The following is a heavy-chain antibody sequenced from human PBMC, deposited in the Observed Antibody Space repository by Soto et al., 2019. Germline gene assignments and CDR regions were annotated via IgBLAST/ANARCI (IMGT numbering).Heavy chain of an antibody. J-gene: IGHJ6*02. Sequence: TLSLSCTVSVGSIRSGDYYWSWILQPPGKGLEWIGYIYYSGSTYYNPSLKSRVTISVDTSKNQFPLKLSSVTAADTAVYYCARVVVEDYYGMDVWGQGTTVTVSS. CDR3: ARVVVEDYYGMDV. CDR2: IYYSGST. CDR1: VGSIRSGDYY. D-gene: IGHD2-15*01. V-gene: IGHV4-30-4*01.